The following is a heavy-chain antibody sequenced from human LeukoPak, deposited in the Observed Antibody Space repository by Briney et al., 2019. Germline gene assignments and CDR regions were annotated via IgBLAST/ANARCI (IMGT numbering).Heavy chain of an antibody. CDR1: GGSISSSSYY. CDR3: ARAYGGNSQYFQH. V-gene: IGHV4-39*07. Sequence: SETLSLTCTVSGGSISSSSYYWGWIRQPPGKGLEWIGGIYYSGSTYYNPSLKSRVTISVDTSKNQFSLKLSSVTAADTAVYYCARAYGGNSQYFQHWGQGTLVTVSS. CDR2: IYYSGST. D-gene: IGHD4-23*01. J-gene: IGHJ1*01.